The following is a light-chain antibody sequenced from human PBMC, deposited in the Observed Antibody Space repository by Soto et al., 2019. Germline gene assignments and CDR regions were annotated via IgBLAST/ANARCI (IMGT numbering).Light chain of an antibody. Sequence: QSVLTQPASVSGSPGQSITISCTGTSSDVGLYDYVSWYRQHPGKAPQLMIYAVGNRPSGVSNRFSASKSGNTAPLFISGLQAEDEADYYCSSYTSDSSYVFGSGTKVTVL. CDR2: AVG. V-gene: IGLV2-14*01. J-gene: IGLJ1*01. CDR1: SSDVGLYDY. CDR3: SSYTSDSSYV.